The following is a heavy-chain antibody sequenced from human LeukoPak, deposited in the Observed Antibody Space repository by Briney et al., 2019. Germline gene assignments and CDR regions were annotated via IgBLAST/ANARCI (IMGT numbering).Heavy chain of an antibody. D-gene: IGHD6-19*01. CDR3: ARTSGWHRIPDY. Sequence: SQTLSLTCTVSGDSVTSDMYYWSWIRQSAGKGLEWIGRIYTGGSSKYNPSLKSRVTISMDTSENRLSLKVYSLTAADTAVYYCARTSGWHRIPDYWGQGTLVTVSS. J-gene: IGHJ4*02. CDR1: GDSVTSDMYY. V-gene: IGHV4-61*02. CDR2: IYTGGSS.